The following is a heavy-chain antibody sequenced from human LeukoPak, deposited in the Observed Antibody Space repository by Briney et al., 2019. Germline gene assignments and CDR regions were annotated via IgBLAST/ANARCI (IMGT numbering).Heavy chain of an antibody. V-gene: IGHV3-23*01. Sequence: GGSLRLSCAASGFTFTIYAMKWPRQSPGKGLEWVSAISGSGDSTYYADSVRGRFTISRDNPKNTVYLQMNSLKAQDTTVYHCTKDCGCDVLTAFRCPYGPGTLVTVSS. J-gene: IGHJ5*02. CDR1: GFTFTIYA. CDR3: TKDCGCDVLTAFRCP. D-gene: IGHD3-9*01. CDR2: ISGSGDST.